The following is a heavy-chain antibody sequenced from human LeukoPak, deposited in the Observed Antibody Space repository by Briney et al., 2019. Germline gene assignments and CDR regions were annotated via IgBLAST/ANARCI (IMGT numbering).Heavy chain of an antibody. D-gene: IGHD6-19*01. J-gene: IGHJ5*02. V-gene: IGHV1-2*02. Sequence: ASVKVSCKASGYIFTGYYMHWVRQAPGQGLEWMGWINPNSGGTNYAQKFQGRVTMTRDTSISTAYMELSRLRSDDTAVYYCARDGKRGYSSAVRWFDPWGQGTLVTVSS. CDR1: GYIFTGYY. CDR3: ARDGKRGYSSAVRWFDP. CDR2: INPNSGGT.